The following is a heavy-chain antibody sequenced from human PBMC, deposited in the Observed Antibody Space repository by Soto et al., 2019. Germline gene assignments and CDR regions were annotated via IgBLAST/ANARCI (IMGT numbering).Heavy chain of an antibody. J-gene: IGHJ6*02. CDR3: ARGYYYESSGYLYYYYGMDV. V-gene: IGHV1-69*13. Sequence: SVKVSCKASGGTFSSYAISWVRQAPGQGLEWMGGIIPIFGTANYAQKFQGRVTITADESTSTAYMELSSLRSEDTAVYYCARGYYYESSGYLYYYYGMDVWGQGTTVTVSS. D-gene: IGHD3-22*01. CDR1: GGTFSSYA. CDR2: IIPIFGTA.